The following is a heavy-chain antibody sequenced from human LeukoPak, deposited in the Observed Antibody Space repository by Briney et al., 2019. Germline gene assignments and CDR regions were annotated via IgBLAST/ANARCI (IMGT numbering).Heavy chain of an antibody. CDR2: IYHSGST. Sequence: SETLSLTCAVSGGSISSSNWWSWVRQPPGKGLEWIGEIYHSGSTNYNPSLKSRVTISVDKSKNQFSLKLSSVTAADTAVYYCARDRGDIVVVVAATPYGMDVWGQGTTVIVS. V-gene: IGHV4-4*02. CDR3: ARDRGDIVVVVAATPYGMDV. D-gene: IGHD2-15*01. CDR1: GGSISSSNW. J-gene: IGHJ6*02.